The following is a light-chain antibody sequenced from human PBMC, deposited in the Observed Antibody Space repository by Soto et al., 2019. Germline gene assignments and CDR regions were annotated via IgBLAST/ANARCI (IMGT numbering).Light chain of an antibody. CDR1: QSVSSSY. CDR3: LRYGGSPGFT. J-gene: IGKJ3*01. CDR2: GAS. V-gene: IGKV3-20*01. Sequence: DIVLTQSPGTLSLSPGERATLSCRASQSVSSSYLAWYQQKPGQAPRLLIYGASNRATGIPDRFSGSGSGTDFTLAISRLEPEDFAVYYCLRYGGSPGFTFGPGTKVDIK.